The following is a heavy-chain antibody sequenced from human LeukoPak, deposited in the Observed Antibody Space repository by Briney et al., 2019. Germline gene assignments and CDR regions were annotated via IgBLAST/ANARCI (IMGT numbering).Heavy chain of an antibody. CDR2: IYSGGST. V-gene: IGHV3-53*01. J-gene: IGHJ3*02. CDR3: ARDRSGYDFAAFDI. Sequence: PGGSLRLSCAASGFTVSSNYMSWVRQAPGEGLEWVSVIYSGGSTYYADSVKGRFTISRDNSKNTLYLQMNSLRAEDTAVYYCARDRSGYDFAAFDIWGQGTMVTVSS. D-gene: IGHD5-12*01. CDR1: GFTVSSNY.